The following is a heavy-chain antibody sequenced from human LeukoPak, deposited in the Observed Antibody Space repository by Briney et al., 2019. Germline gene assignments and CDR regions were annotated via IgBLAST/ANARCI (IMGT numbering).Heavy chain of an antibody. Sequence: PGGSLRLSCAVSGFSVSSFGMSWVRQAPGKGLEWISAISLNGETTWYADSMKGRFTISRDNSKNTLYLQLTSLRAEDTAVYYCAQGFSSGWYPYWGQGSLVSVSS. J-gene: IGHJ4*02. CDR1: GFSVSSFG. CDR2: ISLNGETT. CDR3: AQGFSSGWYPY. D-gene: IGHD6-19*01. V-gene: IGHV3-23*01.